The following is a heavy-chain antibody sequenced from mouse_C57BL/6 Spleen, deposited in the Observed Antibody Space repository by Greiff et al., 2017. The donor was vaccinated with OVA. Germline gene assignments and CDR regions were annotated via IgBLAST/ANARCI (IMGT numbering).Heavy chain of an antibody. CDR2: INPSTGGT. V-gene: IGHV1-42*01. Sequence: VQLQQSGPELVKPGASVKISCKASGYSFTGYYMNWVKQSPEKSLEWIGEINPSTGGTTYNQKFKAKATLTVDKSSSTAYMQLKSLTSEDSAVYYCARGGYYGSSYEYFDVWGTGTTVTVSS. CDR3: ARGGYYGSSYEYFDV. J-gene: IGHJ1*03. CDR1: GYSFTGYY. D-gene: IGHD1-1*01.